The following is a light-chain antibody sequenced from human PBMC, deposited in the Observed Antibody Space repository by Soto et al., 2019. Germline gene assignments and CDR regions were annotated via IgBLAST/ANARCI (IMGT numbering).Light chain of an antibody. Sequence: DIQMTQSPSSVSASVGDRVTITCRASQSIANYLNWYQQEAGKAPKLLIYAASRLQSEVPRRFSGSGSGTEFTLTITSLQPEDIATYYCQQSYSAQLTFKLKCGGGTKVDIK. CDR2: AAS. J-gene: IGKJ4*02. CDR1: QSIANY. CDR3: QQSYSAQLTFKLK. V-gene: IGKV1-39*01.